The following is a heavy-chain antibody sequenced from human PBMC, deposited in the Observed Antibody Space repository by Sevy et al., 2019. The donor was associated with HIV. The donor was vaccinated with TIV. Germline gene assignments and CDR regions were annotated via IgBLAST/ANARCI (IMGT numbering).Heavy chain of an antibody. Sequence: GGSLRLSCAASGFTFSSYAMSWVRQAPGKGLEWVSAISGSGGSTYYADSVKGRFTISRDNSKNTLYLQMNSLRAEDTAVYYCANMPSYDFWSGYLSNWFDPWCQGTLVTVSS. J-gene: IGHJ5*02. CDR2: ISGSGGST. D-gene: IGHD3-3*01. CDR3: ANMPSYDFWSGYLSNWFDP. V-gene: IGHV3-23*01. CDR1: GFTFSSYA.